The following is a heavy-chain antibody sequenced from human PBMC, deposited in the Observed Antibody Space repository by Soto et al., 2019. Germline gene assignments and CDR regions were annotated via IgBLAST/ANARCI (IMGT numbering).Heavy chain of an antibody. V-gene: IGHV5-51*01. D-gene: IGHD3-22*01. CDR2: IYPGDSDT. CDR3: ARRYYYDSSGPGDAFDI. Sequence: GESLKISCKGSGYSFTSYWIGWVRQMPGKGLEWMGIIYPGDSDTRYSPSFQGQVTISADKSISTAYLQWSSLKASDTAMYYCARRYYYDSSGPGDAFDIWGKGTMVTVSS. J-gene: IGHJ3*02. CDR1: GYSFTSYW.